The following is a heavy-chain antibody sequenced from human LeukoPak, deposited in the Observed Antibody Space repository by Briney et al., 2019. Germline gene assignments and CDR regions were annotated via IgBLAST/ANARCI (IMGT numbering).Heavy chain of an antibody. J-gene: IGHJ4*02. D-gene: IGHD1-1*01. V-gene: IGHV4-59*01. CDR1: GGSISSYY. CDR2: IYYSGST. CDR3: ARGVRPRGGYFDY. Sequence: SETLSLTCTVSGGSISSYYWSWIRQPPGKGLEWIGYIYYSGSTNYNPSLKSRVTISVDTSKNQFSLKLSSVTAADTAVYYCARGVRPRGGYFDYWGQGTLVTVSS.